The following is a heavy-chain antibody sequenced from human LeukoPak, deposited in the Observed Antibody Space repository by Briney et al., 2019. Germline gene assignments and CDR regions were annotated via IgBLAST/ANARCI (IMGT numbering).Heavy chain of an antibody. CDR2: ISAYNGNT. V-gene: IGHV1-18*01. Sequence: GASVKVSCKASGYTFTSYGISWVRQAPGQGLEWMGWISAYNGNTNYTQKLQGRVTITTDTSTSTAYMELRSLRSDDTAVYYCARVTFYYYYYMDVWGKGTTVTISS. CDR3: ARVTFYYYYYMDV. D-gene: IGHD3-16*01. J-gene: IGHJ6*03. CDR1: GYTFTSYG.